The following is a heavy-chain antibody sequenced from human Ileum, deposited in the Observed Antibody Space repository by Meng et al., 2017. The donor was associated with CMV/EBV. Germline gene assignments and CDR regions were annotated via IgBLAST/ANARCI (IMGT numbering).Heavy chain of an antibody. D-gene: IGHD2-2*01. V-gene: IGHV3-30*02. CDR2: IHHDGSNK. CDR3: AKDPSQYCSSTSCSDY. Sequence: GGSLRLSCTASEFSLSRNGMHWVRLAPGKGLEWVTFIHHDGSNKTYTDSVKGRFTISRDNSKNTLYLHMSSLRAEDTAVYYCAKDPSQYCSSTSCSDYWGQGTLVTVSS. CDR1: EFSLSRNG. J-gene: IGHJ4*02.